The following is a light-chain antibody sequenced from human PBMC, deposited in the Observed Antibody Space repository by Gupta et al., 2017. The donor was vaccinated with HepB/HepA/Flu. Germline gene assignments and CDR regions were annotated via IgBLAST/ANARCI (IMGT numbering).Light chain of an antibody. CDR1: QSVSSSY. CDR2: GAS. CDR3: QHESSSPGT. J-gene: IGKJ2*02. Sequence: EIVLTQSPGTLSLSPGERATLSCRARQSVSSSYLAWYQQKPGQAPRLLIYGASSRATGIPDRFSGSGSGTEFTLTISRREPEDFAVYYCQHESSSPGTFGQGTKMDIK. V-gene: IGKV3-20*01.